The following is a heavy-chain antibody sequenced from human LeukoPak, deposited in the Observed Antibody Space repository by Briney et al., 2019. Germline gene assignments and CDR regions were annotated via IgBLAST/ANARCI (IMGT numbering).Heavy chain of an antibody. CDR2: ISHDGTNK. D-gene: IGHD3-22*01. CDR1: GFTFSTYS. V-gene: IGHV3-30-3*01. CDR3: ARRGVYYDTAGSNEYFQH. J-gene: IGHJ1*01. Sequence: PGGSLRLSCAASGFTFSTYSMHWVRQAPGKGLEWVAFISHDGTNKYYADSVKGRFTISRDTPENTLYLQMNSLRAEDSAVYYCARRGVYYDTAGSNEYFQHWGQGTLVTVSS.